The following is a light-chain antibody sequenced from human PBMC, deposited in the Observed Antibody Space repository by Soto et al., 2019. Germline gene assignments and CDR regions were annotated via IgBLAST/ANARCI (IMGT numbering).Light chain of an antibody. Sequence: EIVLTQSPATLSLSPGERATLSCRASQSVGNYLAWYQQKPGQAPRLLISDVATRATGIPARFSGSGSGTDFTLTISSLEPEDFAVYYCQQYGNSPITFGQGTRLEIK. CDR2: DVA. CDR3: QQYGNSPIT. J-gene: IGKJ5*01. V-gene: IGKV3-11*01. CDR1: QSVGNY.